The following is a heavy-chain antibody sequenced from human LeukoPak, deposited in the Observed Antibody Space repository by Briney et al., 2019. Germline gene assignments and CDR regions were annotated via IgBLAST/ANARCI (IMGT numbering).Heavy chain of an antibody. D-gene: IGHD3-10*01. J-gene: IGHJ4*02. CDR3: APAMVRGVIIGLGY. V-gene: IGHV3-48*03. CDR2: ISRNGDTI. CDR1: GFTFSNYE. Sequence: GGSLRLSCAASGFTFSNYEMNWVRQAPGKGLECISYISRNGDTIYYADSVKGRFTISRDNAKNSLYLQMNSLRAEDTAVYYCAPAMVRGVIIGLGYWGQGTLVTVSS.